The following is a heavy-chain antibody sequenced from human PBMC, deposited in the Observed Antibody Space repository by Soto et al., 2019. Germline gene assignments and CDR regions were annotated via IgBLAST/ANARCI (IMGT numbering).Heavy chain of an antibody. D-gene: IGHD2-15*01. J-gene: IGHJ4*02. V-gene: IGHV1-3*01. Sequence: QVQLVQSGSELKKPGASVKVSCKASGYTFTGYAMHWVRQAPGQRLEWMGWINAGNGNTKYSQKFQGRFTITRDTSASTAYMELSSLRSEDTAVYYCAKGERSYCRGGSCYYFDYWGQGTLVTVSS. CDR1: GYTFTGYA. CDR3: AKGERSYCRGGSCYYFDY. CDR2: INAGNGNT.